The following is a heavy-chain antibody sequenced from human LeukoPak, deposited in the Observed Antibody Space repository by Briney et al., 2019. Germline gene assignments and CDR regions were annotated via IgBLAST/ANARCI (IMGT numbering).Heavy chain of an antibody. V-gene: IGHV3-48*01. J-gene: IGHJ3*02. CDR3: AREAPSGDYVRAAFDI. CDR2: ISSSSSTI. D-gene: IGHD4-17*01. Sequence: SGGSLRLSCAASGFTFSSYEMNWVRQAPGKGLEWVSYISSSSSTIYYADSVKGRFTISRDNAKNSLYLQMNSLRAEDTAVYYCAREAPSGDYVRAAFDIWGQGTMVTVSS. CDR1: GFTFSSYE.